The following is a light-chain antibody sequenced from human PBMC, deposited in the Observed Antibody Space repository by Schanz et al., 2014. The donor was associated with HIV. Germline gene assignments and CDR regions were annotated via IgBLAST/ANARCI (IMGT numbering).Light chain of an antibody. CDR2: GNN. Sequence: QSVLTQPPSVSGAPGQRVTISCTGSSSNLGAGYEVHWYRQLPGTAPKLLIYGNNNRPSGVPDRFSGSKSGTSASLAISGLQSEDEADYYCGAWDSGRGAVVFGGGTKLTVL. CDR3: GAWDSGRGAVV. V-gene: IGLV1-40*01. CDR1: SSNLGAGYE. J-gene: IGLJ2*01.